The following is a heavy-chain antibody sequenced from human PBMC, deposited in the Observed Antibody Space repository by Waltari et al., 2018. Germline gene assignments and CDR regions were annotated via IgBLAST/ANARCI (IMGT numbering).Heavy chain of an antibody. CDR3: ANYRSSWYLVGAFDI. CDR2: IKQDGSEK. CDR1: GFTFSSYW. D-gene: IGHD6-13*01. V-gene: IGHV3-7*01. Sequence: EVQLVESGGGLVQPGGSLRLSCAASGFTFSSYWMSWVHQAPGKGLEWVANIKQDGSEKYYVDSVKGRFTISRDNAKNSLYLQMNSLRAEDTAVYYCANYRSSWYLVGAFDIWGQGTMVTVSS. J-gene: IGHJ3*02.